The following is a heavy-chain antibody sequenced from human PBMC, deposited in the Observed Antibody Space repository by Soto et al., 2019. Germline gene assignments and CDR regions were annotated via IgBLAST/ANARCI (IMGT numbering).Heavy chain of an antibody. V-gene: IGHV3-23*01. J-gene: IGHJ6*02. CDR3: AYSRPMVQGWEV. Sequence: PGGSLRLSCAASGFTFSSYAMSWVRRAPGKGLELLAAISGSGGSTYYADSVKGRFTLSRNNCNNALYLQMTSLRAEHTGVYYCAYSRPMVQGWEVLGRGTTVTVSS. CDR1: GFTFSSYA. D-gene: IGHD3-10*01. CDR2: ISGSGGST.